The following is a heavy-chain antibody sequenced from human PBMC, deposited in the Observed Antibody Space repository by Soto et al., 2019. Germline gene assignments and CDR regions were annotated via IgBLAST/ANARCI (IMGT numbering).Heavy chain of an antibody. CDR2: IIPMFDTP. CDR1: GGTFSSDS. Sequence: QVQLVQSGAEVKKPGSSVKVSCKASGGTFSSDSFSWVRQAPGQGLEWMGGIIPMFDTPIYAQKFQDRVTITADESTSTAHMQLSSLRSGDTAVYYCERSGGLDRDFNYWGQGSLVTVSS. J-gene: IGHJ4*02. V-gene: IGHV1-69*12. CDR3: ERSGGLDRDFNY. D-gene: IGHD2-15*01.